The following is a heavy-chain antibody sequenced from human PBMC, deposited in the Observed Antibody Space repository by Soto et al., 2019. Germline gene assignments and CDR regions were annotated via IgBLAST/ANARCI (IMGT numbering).Heavy chain of an antibody. CDR1: GGTFSSYA. D-gene: IGHD6-6*01. Sequence: ASVKVSCKASGGTFSSYAISWVRQAPGQGLEWMGWINPNSGGTNYAQKFQGWVTMTRDTSISTAYMELSRLRSDDTAVYYCARGFIAARSRIFDYWGQGTLVTVSS. V-gene: IGHV1-2*04. CDR3: ARGFIAARSRIFDY. J-gene: IGHJ4*02. CDR2: INPNSGGT.